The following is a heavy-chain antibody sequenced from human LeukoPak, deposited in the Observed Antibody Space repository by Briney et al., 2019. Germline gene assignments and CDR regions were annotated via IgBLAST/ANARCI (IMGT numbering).Heavy chain of an antibody. CDR3: ARTRIAAAANVDY. CDR2: IYHSGST. J-gene: IGHJ4*02. CDR1: GYSLSSGYY. D-gene: IGHD6-13*01. Sequence: PSETLSLTCTVSGYSLSSGYYWGWIRQPPGKGLEWIGSIYHSGSTYYNPSLKSRVTISVDTSKNQFSLKLSSVTAADTAVYYCARTRIAAAANVDYWGQGTLVTVSS. V-gene: IGHV4-38-2*02.